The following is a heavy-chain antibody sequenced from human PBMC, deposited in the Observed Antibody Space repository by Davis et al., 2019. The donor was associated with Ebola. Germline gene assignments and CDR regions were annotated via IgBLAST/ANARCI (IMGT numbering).Heavy chain of an antibody. D-gene: IGHD1-20*01. J-gene: IGHJ3*02. CDR1: GGSISSSSYY. Sequence: PSETLSLTCTVSGGSISSSSYYWGWIRQPPGKGLEWIGSIYYSGSTYYNPSLKSRVTISVDTSKNQFSLKLSSVTAADTAVYYCASGSGNWNPLGGDAFDIWGQGTMVTVSS. V-gene: IGHV4-39*07. CDR3: ASGSGNWNPLGGDAFDI. CDR2: IYYSGST.